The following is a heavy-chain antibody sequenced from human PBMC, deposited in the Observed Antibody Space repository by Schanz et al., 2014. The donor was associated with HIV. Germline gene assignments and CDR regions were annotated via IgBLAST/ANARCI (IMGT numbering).Heavy chain of an antibody. J-gene: IGHJ4*02. V-gene: IGHV3-11*04. D-gene: IGHD7-27*01. CDR2: ISGSGNTI. CDR1: GFTFDDYA. CDR3: VRGNGGLDY. Sequence: QVQLVESGGGLVKPGGSLRLSCAASGFTFDDYAMHWVRQTPGGGLEWVSYISGSGNTIYYADSVRGRFTISRDNAKNTLYLEMNSLRAEDTAVYYCVRGNGGLDYWGQGTLVTVSS.